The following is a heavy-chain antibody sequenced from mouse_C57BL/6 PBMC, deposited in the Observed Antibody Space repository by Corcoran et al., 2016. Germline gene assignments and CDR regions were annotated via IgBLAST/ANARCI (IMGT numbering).Heavy chain of an antibody. CDR3: ARDYPAY. J-gene: IGHJ3*01. D-gene: IGHD2-13*01. CDR1: GYAFSSYW. Sequence: QVQLQQSGAELVKPGASVKISCKASGYAFSSYWMNWVKQWPGKGLEWIGQIYPGDGDTNYNGKFKGKATLTADKSSSTAYMQLSSLTSEDSAVYFCARDYPAYWGQGTLVTVSA. CDR2: IYPGDGDT. V-gene: IGHV1-80*01.